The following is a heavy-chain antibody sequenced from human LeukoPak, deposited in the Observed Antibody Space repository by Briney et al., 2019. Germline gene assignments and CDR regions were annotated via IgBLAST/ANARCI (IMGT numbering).Heavy chain of an antibody. Sequence: SVKVSCKASGDTFRKSAITWVRQAPGQGLEWMGGIIPMFNIEKYAQKFQGRVSITADESTNTAYMELSSLRSDDTAVYYCVRELVYSGFDWQDYWGQGTLVTVSS. CDR1: GDTFRKSA. D-gene: IGHD5-12*01. CDR3: VRELVYSGFDWQDY. J-gene: IGHJ4*02. CDR2: IIPMFNIE. V-gene: IGHV1-69*13.